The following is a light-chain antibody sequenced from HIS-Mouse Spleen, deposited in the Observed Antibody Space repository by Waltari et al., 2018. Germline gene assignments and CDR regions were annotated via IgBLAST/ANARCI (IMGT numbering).Light chain of an antibody. J-gene: IGKJ3*01. V-gene: IGKV2-28*01. CDR1: QNLLHSNGYNY. Sequence: DIVMTQSPLSLPVTPGEPASISCRSSQNLLHSNGYNYLDWYLQKPGQSPQLLIYLVSNRASGVPDRFSGSGSGTDFTLKISRVEAEDVGVYYCMQALQTSFTFGPGTKVDIK. CDR3: MQALQTSFT. CDR2: LVS.